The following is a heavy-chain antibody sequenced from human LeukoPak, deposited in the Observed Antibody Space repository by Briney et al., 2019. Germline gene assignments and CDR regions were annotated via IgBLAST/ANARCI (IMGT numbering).Heavy chain of an antibody. CDR2: ARSKAYGGTT. V-gene: IGHV3-49*03. CDR1: GFTFGDYA. Sequence: GGSLRLSCIASGFTFGDYAMSWFRQAPGKGLEWVSFARSKAYGGTTEYAASVKCRFTISRDDSKSIAYLQMNSLKTEDTAVYYCSRPYDSSGYYYYFDYWGQGTLVTVSS. D-gene: IGHD3-22*01. J-gene: IGHJ4*02. CDR3: SRPYDSSGYYYYFDY.